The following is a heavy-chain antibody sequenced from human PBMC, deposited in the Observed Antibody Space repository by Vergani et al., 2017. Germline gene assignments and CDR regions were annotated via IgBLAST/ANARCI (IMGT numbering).Heavy chain of an antibody. CDR2: IFSNDEK. CDR3: ARTGSDSRYDFWSGYYYYYYMDV. CDR1: GFSLSNARMG. V-gene: IGHV2-26*01. J-gene: IGHJ6*03. Sequence: QVTLKESGPVLVKPTETLTLTCTVSGFSLSNARMGVSWIRQPPGKALEWLAHIFSNDEKSYSTSLKSRLPIAKDTSKIQVVLTMTNMDPVDTATYCCARTGSDSRYDFWSGYYYYYYMDVWGKGTTVTVSS. D-gene: IGHD3-3*01.